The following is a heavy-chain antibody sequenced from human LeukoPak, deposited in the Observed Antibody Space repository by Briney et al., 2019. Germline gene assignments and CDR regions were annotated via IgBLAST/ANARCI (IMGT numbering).Heavy chain of an antibody. CDR2: ISGSGGMT. D-gene: IGHD4-11*01. CDR1: GFTFRTYA. J-gene: IGHJ4*02. Sequence: PGESLRLSCVASGFTFRTYAMSWVRRAPGKGLEWVSGISGSGGMTWYADSVKGRFTISRDNSKNTVYLQLNSLRAEDTAFYYCAKFRAVKIEKYYFDQWGQGTLVTVSS. V-gene: IGHV3-23*01. CDR3: AKFRAVKIEKYYFDQ.